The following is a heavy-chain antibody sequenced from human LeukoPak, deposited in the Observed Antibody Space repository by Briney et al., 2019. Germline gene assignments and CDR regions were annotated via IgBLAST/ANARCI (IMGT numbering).Heavy chain of an antibody. CDR3: ARSRLELGATDCSFDY. D-gene: IGHD1-26*01. CDR1: GGSFSIYY. CDR2: ISTSGST. V-gene: IGHV4-4*07. Sequence: PSETLSLTCTVSGGSFSIYYWSWIRQPAGKGLEWIGRISTSGSTNYNPSLKSRVTISVDTSNKHFSLQLSSLTAADTAVYYCARSRLELGATDCSFDYWGQGILVTVSS. J-gene: IGHJ4*02.